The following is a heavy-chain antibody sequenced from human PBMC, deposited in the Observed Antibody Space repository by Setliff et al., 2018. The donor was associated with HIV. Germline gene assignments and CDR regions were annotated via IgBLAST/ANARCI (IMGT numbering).Heavy chain of an antibody. CDR3: ARSTVGAGASFP. J-gene: IGHJ5*02. CDR2: ISHSGNT. Sequence: SETLSLTCTVSGDSFNTHYWSWIRQPPGKGLEWIGCISHSGNTNFNPSLNSRVTISLDTSKNQFSLRLTSLTAADTAIYYCARSTVGAGASFPWGRGILVTVSS. D-gene: IGHD1-26*01. V-gene: IGHV4-59*11. CDR1: GDSFNTHY.